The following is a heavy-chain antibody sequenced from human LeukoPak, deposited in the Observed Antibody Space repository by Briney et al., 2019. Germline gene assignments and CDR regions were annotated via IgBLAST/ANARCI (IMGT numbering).Heavy chain of an antibody. CDR2: IIPILGIA. D-gene: IGHD6-19*01. Sequence: GSSVKVSCKASGGTFSSYAISWVRQAPGQGLEWMGRIIPILGIANYAQKFQGRVTITADKSTSTAYMELSSLRSEDTAVYYCARHTQPPKWLLNAFDIWGQGTMVTVSS. J-gene: IGHJ3*02. CDR3: ARHTQPPKWLLNAFDI. V-gene: IGHV1-69*04. CDR1: GGTFSSYA.